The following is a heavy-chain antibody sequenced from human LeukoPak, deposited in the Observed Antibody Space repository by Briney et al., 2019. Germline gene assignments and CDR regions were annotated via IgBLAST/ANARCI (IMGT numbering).Heavy chain of an antibody. D-gene: IGHD3-3*01. J-gene: IGHJ3*02. CDR2: IYSGGST. CDR1: GFTFSSYS. CDR3: ARDRREITIFGVAYDAFDI. Sequence: GGSLRLSCAASGFTFSSYSMNWVRQAPGKGLEWVSVIYSGGSTYYADSVKGRFTISRDNSKNTLYLHMNSLRAEDTAVYYCARDRREITIFGVAYDAFDIWGQGTMVTVSS. V-gene: IGHV3-66*02.